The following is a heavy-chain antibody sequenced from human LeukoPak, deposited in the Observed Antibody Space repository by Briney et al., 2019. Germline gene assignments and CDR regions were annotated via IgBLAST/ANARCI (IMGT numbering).Heavy chain of an antibody. Sequence: SETLSLTCTVSGGSISSYYWGWIRQPPGKGLEWIGSIYYSGSTYYNPSLKSRVTISVDTSKNQFSLKLSSVTAADTAVYYCARSHPFAFDIWGQGTMVTVSS. CDR2: IYYSGST. CDR1: GGSISSYY. J-gene: IGHJ3*02. CDR3: ARSHPFAFDI. V-gene: IGHV4-39*01.